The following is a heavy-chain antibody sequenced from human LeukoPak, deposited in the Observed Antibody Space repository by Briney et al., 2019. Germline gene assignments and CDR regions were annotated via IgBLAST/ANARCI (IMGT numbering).Heavy chain of an antibody. V-gene: IGHV3-7*01. CDR1: GFTFSSYW. Sequence: GGSLRLSCAASGFTFSSYWMSWVRQAPGKGLEWVANIKQDGSEIYYVDSAKGRFTLSRDNAKNSLYLEMNSLRAEDTAVYYCARRCSSGYSLDYWGQGTLVTVSS. D-gene: IGHD5-18*01. J-gene: IGHJ4*02. CDR2: IKQDGSEI. CDR3: ARRCSSGYSLDY.